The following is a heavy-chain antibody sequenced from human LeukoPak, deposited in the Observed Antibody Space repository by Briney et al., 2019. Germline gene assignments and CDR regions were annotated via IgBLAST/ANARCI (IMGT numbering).Heavy chain of an antibody. CDR3: ARQADYGDYYVDY. J-gene: IGHJ4*02. D-gene: IGHD4-17*01. CDR1: GGSISSNRYY. Sequence: SETLSLTCTVSGGSISSNRYYWGWIRQPPGKGLEWIASIYFSGDTYYNPSLKSRVTISVDTSKNQFSLKLRPVTAADTAVYYCARQADYGDYYVDYWGQGTLVTVSS. V-gene: IGHV4-39*01. CDR2: IYFSGDT.